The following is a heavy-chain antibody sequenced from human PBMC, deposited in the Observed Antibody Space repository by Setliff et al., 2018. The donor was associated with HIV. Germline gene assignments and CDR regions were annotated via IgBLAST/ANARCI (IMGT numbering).Heavy chain of an antibody. Sequence: SETLSLTCTVSGYSISSGYYWGWIRQPPGKGLEWIGNIYHCGSTYYNPSLKSRVTISVDTSKNQFSLKLSSVTAADTAVYYCAREYGDLFYFDYWGQGTLVTVSS. CDR1: GYSISSGYY. J-gene: IGHJ4*02. D-gene: IGHD4-17*01. V-gene: IGHV4-38-2*02. CDR2: IYHCGST. CDR3: AREYGDLFYFDY.